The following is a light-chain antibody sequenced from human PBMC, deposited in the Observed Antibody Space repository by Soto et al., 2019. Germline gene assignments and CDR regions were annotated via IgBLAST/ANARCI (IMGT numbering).Light chain of an antibody. Sequence: QAVVTQEPSFSVSPGGTVTLTCGLSSGSVSTSYYPSWYQQTPGQAPRTLIYSTGTRSSGVPDRFSGSILGNKAALTITGAQADDESDYYCVLYMGSGISVFGGGTKLTVL. CDR3: VLYMGSGISV. CDR1: SGSVSTSYY. CDR2: STG. J-gene: IGLJ3*02. V-gene: IGLV8-61*01.